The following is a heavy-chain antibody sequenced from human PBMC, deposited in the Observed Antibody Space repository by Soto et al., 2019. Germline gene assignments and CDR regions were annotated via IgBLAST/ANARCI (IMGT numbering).Heavy chain of an antibody. CDR1: GFTFDDYA. V-gene: IGHV3-9*01. D-gene: IGHD4-17*01. Sequence: GGSLRLSCAASGFTFDDYAMHWVRQAPGKGLEWVSGISWNSGSIGYADSVKGRFTISRDNAKNSLYLQMNSLRAEDTALYYCAKVTDYGDYRSAFDIWGQGTMVTVSS. CDR2: ISWNSGSI. CDR3: AKVTDYGDYRSAFDI. J-gene: IGHJ3*02.